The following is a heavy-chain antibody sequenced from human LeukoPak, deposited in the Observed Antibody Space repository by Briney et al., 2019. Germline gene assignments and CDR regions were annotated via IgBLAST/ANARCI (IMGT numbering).Heavy chain of an antibody. J-gene: IGHJ4*02. V-gene: IGHV1-18*04. CDR3: ARAPDTAMDHDY. CDR2: ISAYNGNT. D-gene: IGHD5-18*01. CDR1: GYTFTSYG. Sequence: ASVKVSCKASGYTFTSYGISWVRQAPGQGLEWMGWISAYNGNTNYAQKPQGRVTMTTDTSTSTAYMELRSLRSDDTAVYYRARAPDTAMDHDYWGQGTLVTVSS.